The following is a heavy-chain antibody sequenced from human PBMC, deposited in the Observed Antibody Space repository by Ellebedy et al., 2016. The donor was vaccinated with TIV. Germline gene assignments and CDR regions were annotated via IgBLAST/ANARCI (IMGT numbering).Heavy chain of an antibody. Sequence: GESLKISCEVSGFTVSNNYMTWVRQAPGKGLEWVANIKQDGSEKYYVDSVKGRFIISRDNAKNSLYLQMNSLRAEDTAVYYCARDLGHSGYDLFDSWGQGTLVTVSA. V-gene: IGHV3-7*03. D-gene: IGHD5-12*01. CDR2: IKQDGSEK. CDR1: GFTVSNNY. J-gene: IGHJ4*02. CDR3: ARDLGHSGYDLFDS.